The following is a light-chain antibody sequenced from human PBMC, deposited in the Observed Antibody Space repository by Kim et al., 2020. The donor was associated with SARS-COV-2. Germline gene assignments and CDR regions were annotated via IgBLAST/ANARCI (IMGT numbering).Light chain of an antibody. V-gene: IGKV3-20*01. CDR3: QHYGGPPRT. CDR1: QSVSSNY. CDR2: GAS. J-gene: IGKJ2*01. Sequence: EIVLTQSPGTLSLSPGERATLSCRASQSVSSNYLAWYQQKPGQAPRLLIYGASSRATGIPDRFSGSGSETDFTLTISRLEPEDFAVYYCQHYGGPPRTFGQGTKLEIK.